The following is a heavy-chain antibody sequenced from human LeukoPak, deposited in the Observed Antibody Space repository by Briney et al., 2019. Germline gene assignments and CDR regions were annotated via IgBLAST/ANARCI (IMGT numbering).Heavy chain of an antibody. D-gene: IGHD6-19*01. CDR1: GFTFSSYS. CDR3: ARDRLEYYYRTDV. V-gene: IGHV3-21*01. CDR2: ISSSSSYI. J-gene: IGHJ6*02. Sequence: PGVSLRLSCAAPGFTFSSYSMNWVRQAPGKGLEWVSSISSSSSYIYYADSVKGRFTISRDNAKNSLYLQMNSLRAEDTAVYYCARDRLEYYYRTDVWGQGTTVTVSS.